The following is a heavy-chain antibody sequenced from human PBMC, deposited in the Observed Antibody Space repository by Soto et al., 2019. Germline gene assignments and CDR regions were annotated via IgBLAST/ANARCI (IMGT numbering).Heavy chain of an antibody. CDR1: GFTVSSNY. D-gene: IGHD4-17*01. CDR3: ARDFRPPYGVRYFDY. V-gene: IGHV3-53*04. CDR2: IYSGGST. J-gene: IGHJ4*02. Sequence: EVQLVESGGGLVQPGGSLRLSCAASGFTVSSNYMSWVRQAPGKGLEWVSVIYSGGSTYYADSVKGRFTISRHNSKNTLYLLMKSLRAEDTAVYCCARDFRPPYGVRYFDYWGQGTLVTVSS.